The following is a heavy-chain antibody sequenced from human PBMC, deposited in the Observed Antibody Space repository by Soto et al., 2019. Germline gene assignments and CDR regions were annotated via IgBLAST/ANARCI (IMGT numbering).Heavy chain of an antibody. Sequence: ASVKVSCKSSGYTFTNYGISWVRQAPGQGLEWMGWISTYNGNINYAHKLKGRVHMTTDTSTRTAYMELSSLKSDDTAVYYCARDRYYYDSSGYPTYYYYGMDVWGQGTTVTVSS. V-gene: IGHV1-18*04. J-gene: IGHJ6*02. CDR2: ISTYNGNI. CDR3: ARDRYYYDSSGYPTYYYYGMDV. D-gene: IGHD3-22*01. CDR1: GYTFTNYG.